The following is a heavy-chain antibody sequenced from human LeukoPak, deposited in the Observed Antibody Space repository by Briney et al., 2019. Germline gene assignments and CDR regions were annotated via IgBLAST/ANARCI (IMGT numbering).Heavy chain of an antibody. Sequence: SVKVSCKASGGTFSSYAISWVRQAPGQGLEWMGGIISFFGTANYAQKFQGRVTITADESTSTAYMALSSLRSEDTAVYYCARRRQEYYGSGSYFFDYWGQGTLVTVSS. D-gene: IGHD3-10*01. CDR3: ARRRQEYYGSGSYFFDY. J-gene: IGHJ4*02. V-gene: IGHV1-69*13. CDR1: GGTFSSYA. CDR2: IISFFGTA.